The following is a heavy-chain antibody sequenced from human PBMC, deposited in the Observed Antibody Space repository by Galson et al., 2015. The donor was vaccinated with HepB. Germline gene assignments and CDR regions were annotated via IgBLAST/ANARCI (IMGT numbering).Heavy chain of an antibody. V-gene: IGHV3-30*04. CDR3: ARSGHYGDYPYGMDV. Sequence: SLRLSCAASGFTFSSYAMHWVRQAPGKGLEWVAVISYDGSNKYYADSVKGRFTISRDNSKNTLYLQMNSLRAEDTAVYYCARSGHYGDYPYGMDVWGQGTTVTVSS. D-gene: IGHD4-17*01. CDR2: ISYDGSNK. J-gene: IGHJ6*02. CDR1: GFTFSSYA.